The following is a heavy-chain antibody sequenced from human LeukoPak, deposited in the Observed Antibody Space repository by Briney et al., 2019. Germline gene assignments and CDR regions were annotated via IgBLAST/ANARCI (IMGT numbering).Heavy chain of an antibody. Sequence: GGSRRLSCAASGFTFSSYAMHWVRQAPGKGLEWVAVISYDGSNKYYADSVKGRFTISRDNSKNTLYLQMNSLRAEDTAVYYCARVGNSYDQDYYYYGMDVWGQGTTVTVSS. CDR2: ISYDGSNK. CDR3: ARVGNSYDQDYYYYGMDV. D-gene: IGHD3-22*01. J-gene: IGHJ6*02. CDR1: GFTFSSYA. V-gene: IGHV3-30-3*01.